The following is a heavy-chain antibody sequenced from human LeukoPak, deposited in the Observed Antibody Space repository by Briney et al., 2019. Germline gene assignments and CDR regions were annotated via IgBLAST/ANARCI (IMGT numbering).Heavy chain of an antibody. CDR3: AETSGRYYWNWFDP. D-gene: IGHD1-26*01. V-gene: IGHV6-1*01. CDR2: TYYRSKWYN. J-gene: IGHJ5*02. Sequence: SQTLSLTCAISGDSVSSNSAAWNWIRQSPSRGLEWLGRTYYRSKWYNDYAVSVGSRITINPDTSKNQFSLQLNSVTPEDTAVYYCAETSGRYYWNWFDPWGQGTLVTVSS. CDR1: GDSVSSNSAA.